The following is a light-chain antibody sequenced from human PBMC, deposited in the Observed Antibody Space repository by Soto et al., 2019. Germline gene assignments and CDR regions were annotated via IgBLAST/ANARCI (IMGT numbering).Light chain of an antibody. V-gene: IGKV3-20*01. CDR1: QRVGSSY. J-gene: IGKJ2*01. CDR2: AAA. Sequence: PGERATRSCRASQRVGSSYLAWYQHKPGQAPRLLIYAAASRATGIPDRFSGSGSGTDFTLTISRLEPEDFAVYYCQQSGSSPYTFGQGTKLEIK. CDR3: QQSGSSPYT.